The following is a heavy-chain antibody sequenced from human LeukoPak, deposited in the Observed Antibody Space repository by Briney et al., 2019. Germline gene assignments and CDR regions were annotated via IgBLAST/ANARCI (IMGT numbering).Heavy chain of an antibody. CDR1: GYTFTSYA. J-gene: IGHJ5*02. V-gene: IGHV1-3*01. Sequence: ASVKVSCKASGYTFTSYAMHWVRQAPGQRLEWMGWINAGNGNTKYSQKFQGRVTITRDTSASTAYMELSSLRSEDTAVYYCAREWWMRTAAGRKNWFDPWGQGTLVTVSS. D-gene: IGHD6-13*01. CDR3: AREWWMRTAAGRKNWFDP. CDR2: INAGNGNT.